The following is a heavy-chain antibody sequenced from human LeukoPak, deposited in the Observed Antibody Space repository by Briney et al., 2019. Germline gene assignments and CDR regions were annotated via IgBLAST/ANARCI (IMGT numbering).Heavy chain of an antibody. CDR2: ISWNSGSI. CDR1: GFTFDDYA. V-gene: IGHV3-9*01. D-gene: IGHD6-13*01. Sequence: GGSLRLSCAASGFTFDDYAMHWVRQAPGKGLEWVSGISWNSGSIGYADSVKGRFTISRDNAKNSLYLQMNSLRAEDTAVYYCAGGGAASPMDVWGKGTTVTVSS. CDR3: AGGGAASPMDV. J-gene: IGHJ6*03.